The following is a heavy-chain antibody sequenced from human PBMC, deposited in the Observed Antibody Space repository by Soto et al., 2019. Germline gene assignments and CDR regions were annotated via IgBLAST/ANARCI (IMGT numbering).Heavy chain of an antibody. Sequence: QVQLVQSGAEVKKPGASVKVSCKASGYTFTSYGISWLRQAPGQGLEWMGWISAYNGNTNYAQKLQGRVTMTTDTSTSTGYRELRSLRSDDTAVYYCAWRCGGDCAGWFDPWGQGTLVTVSS. V-gene: IGHV1-18*04. CDR3: AWRCGGDCAGWFDP. D-gene: IGHD2-21*02. CDR1: GYTFTSYG. J-gene: IGHJ5*02. CDR2: ISAYNGNT.